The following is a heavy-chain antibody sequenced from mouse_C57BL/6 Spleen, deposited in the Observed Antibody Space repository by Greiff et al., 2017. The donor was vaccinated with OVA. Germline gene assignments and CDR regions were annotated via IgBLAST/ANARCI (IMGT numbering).Heavy chain of an antibody. CDR3: AVDSSGYAMDY. CDR2: IYPGDGDT. J-gene: IGHJ4*01. CDR1: GYAFSSSW. D-gene: IGHD3-2*02. Sequence: QVQLQQSGPELVKPGASVKISCKASGYAFSSSWMNWVKQRPGKGLEWIGRIYPGDGDTNYNGKFKGKATLTADKSSSTAYMQLSSLTSEDSAVYFCAVDSSGYAMDYWGQGTSVTVSS. V-gene: IGHV1-82*01.